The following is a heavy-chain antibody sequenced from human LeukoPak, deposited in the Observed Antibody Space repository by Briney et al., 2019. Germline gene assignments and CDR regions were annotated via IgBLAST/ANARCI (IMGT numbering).Heavy chain of an antibody. D-gene: IGHD2-2*01. CDR3: ARGASQGRRVVPAATRYYYYMDV. CDR1: GYIFSNYY. CDR2: INASGGST. V-gene: IGHV1-46*01. J-gene: IGHJ6*03. Sequence: ASVKVSCKASGYIFSNYYMHWVRQAPGQGLEWMGIINASGGSTGYAQKFQGRVTMTRNTSISTAYMELSSLRSEDTAVYYCARGASQGRRVVPAATRYYYYMDVWGKGTTVTISS.